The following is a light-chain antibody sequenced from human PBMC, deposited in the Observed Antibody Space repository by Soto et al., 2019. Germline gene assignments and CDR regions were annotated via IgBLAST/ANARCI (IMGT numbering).Light chain of an antibody. Sequence: EIVLTQSRATLSLSPGERATLSCRASQSVSSYLAWYQQKPGQAPRLLIYDASNRATGIPARFSGSGSGTDFTLTIRSLEPEHFAVYSCQQRSNWLTFGGGTKVDIK. V-gene: IGKV3-11*01. CDR2: DAS. CDR3: QQRSNWLT. J-gene: IGKJ4*01. CDR1: QSVSSY.